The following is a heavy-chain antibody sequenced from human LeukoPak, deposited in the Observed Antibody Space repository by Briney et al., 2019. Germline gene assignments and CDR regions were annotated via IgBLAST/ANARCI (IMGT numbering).Heavy chain of an antibody. CDR1: GFSFSSYE. CDR3: ASELGRTSSGGIS. J-gene: IGHJ5*02. Sequence: PGRSLRLSCAASGFSFSSYEMNWGRQAPGKGLEWVSYISSSGSTIYYADSVKGRFTISRDNAKNSLYLQMNSLRAEDTAVYYCASELGRTSSGGISWGQGTLVTVSS. CDR2: ISSSGSTI. V-gene: IGHV3-48*03. D-gene: IGHD2-21*01.